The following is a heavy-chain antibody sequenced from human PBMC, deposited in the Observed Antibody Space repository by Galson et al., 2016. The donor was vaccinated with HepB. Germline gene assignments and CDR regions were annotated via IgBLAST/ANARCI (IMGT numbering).Heavy chain of an antibody. J-gene: IGHJ5*02. V-gene: IGHV1-69*13. Sequence: VKVSCKASGGTFRSYAISWVRQAPGQGLEWMGGIIPIFGTANYAQKFQGRVTIAADESTSTAYMELSSLRSEDTAVYYCAPGGDTGNWFDPWGQGTLVTVSS. CDR3: APGGDTGNWFDP. CDR2: IIPIFGTA. D-gene: IGHD2-21*01. CDR1: GGTFRSYA.